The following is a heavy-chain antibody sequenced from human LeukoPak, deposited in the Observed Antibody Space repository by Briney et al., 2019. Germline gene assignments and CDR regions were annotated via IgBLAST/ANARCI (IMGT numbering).Heavy chain of an antibody. CDR3: VRIWEVGWYAY. Sequence: GSSVKVSCKASGGTFSSYAISWVRQAPGQGLEWMGRIIPIFGIANYAQKFQGRVTITADKSTSTAYMELSSLRSEDTAVYYCVRIWEVGWYAYWGQGTLVTVSS. D-gene: IGHD6-19*01. CDR2: IIPIFGIA. CDR1: GGTFSSYA. J-gene: IGHJ4*02. V-gene: IGHV1-69*04.